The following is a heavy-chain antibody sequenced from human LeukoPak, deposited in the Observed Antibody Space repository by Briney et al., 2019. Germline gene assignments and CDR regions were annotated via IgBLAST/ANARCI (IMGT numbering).Heavy chain of an antibody. J-gene: IGHJ6*02. CDR3: ARDRVRYYYYYGMDV. CDR2: IWYDGSNK. Sequence: HPGRSLRLSCAASGFTFSTYCMHWVRQAPGKGLEWVALIWYDGSNKYYAESVKVRFTISRDNSKNTLYLQMNSLRAEDTAVYYCARDRVRYYYYYGMDVWGQGTTVTVSS. CDR1: GFTFSTYC. V-gene: IGHV3-33*01. D-gene: IGHD3-3*01.